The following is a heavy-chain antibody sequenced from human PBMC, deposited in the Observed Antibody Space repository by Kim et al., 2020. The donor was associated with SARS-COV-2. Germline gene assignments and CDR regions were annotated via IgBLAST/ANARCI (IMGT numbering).Heavy chain of an antibody. CDR3: ARDLWFGELFWLDAFDI. D-gene: IGHD3-10*01. CDR2: TYYRSKWYN. CDR1: GDSVSSNSAA. V-gene: IGHV6-1*01. J-gene: IGHJ3*02. Sequence: SQTLSLTCAISGDSVSSNSAAWNWIRQSPSRGLEWLGRTYYRSKWYNDYAVSVKSRITINPDTSKNQFSLQLNSVTPEDTAVYYCARDLWFGELFWLDAFDIWGQGTMVTVSS.